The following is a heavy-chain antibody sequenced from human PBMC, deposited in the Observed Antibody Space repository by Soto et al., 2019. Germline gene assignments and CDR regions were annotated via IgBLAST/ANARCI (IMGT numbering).Heavy chain of an antibody. CDR3: ARDMGFGLSDY. CDR1: GYTFTSYA. D-gene: IGHD3-10*01. V-gene: IGHV1-3*01. J-gene: IGHJ4*02. Sequence: QVQLVQSGAEVKKPGASVKVSCKASGYTFTSYAMHWVRQAPGQRLEWMGWINAGNGNTKYSQKFQGRVTITRDTSASTAYRELSSLGSEDTAVYYCARDMGFGLSDYWGQGTLVTVSS. CDR2: INAGNGNT.